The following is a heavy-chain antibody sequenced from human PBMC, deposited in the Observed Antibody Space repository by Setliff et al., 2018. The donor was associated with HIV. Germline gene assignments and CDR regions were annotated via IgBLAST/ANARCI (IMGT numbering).Heavy chain of an antibody. Sequence: SETLSLTCSVSGYSISRGYYWGWIRQPPGKGLEWIGSIHQSGSTYYNSSPKSRVTMSVDTSKNKFSLKLSSVTAADTAVYYCARDLGSAYSYAQGRFDPWGQGTLVTVSS. J-gene: IGHJ5*02. D-gene: IGHD5-18*01. CDR1: GYSISRGYY. CDR2: IHQSGST. V-gene: IGHV4-38-2*02. CDR3: ARDLGSAYSYAQGRFDP.